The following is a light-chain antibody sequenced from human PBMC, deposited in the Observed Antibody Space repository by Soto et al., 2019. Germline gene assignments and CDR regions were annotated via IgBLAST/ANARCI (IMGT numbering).Light chain of an antibody. CDR3: QQFGTSGT. CDR2: KAS. V-gene: IGKV1-5*03. Sequence: DIQMTQSPSSLSASVGDRVTITCRASQSISSWLAWYQQKPGKAPKLLIYKASSLESGVPSRFSGSGSGTDFTLTISRLEPEDSAVYYCQQFGTSGTFGQGTKVDIK. CDR1: QSISSW. J-gene: IGKJ1*01.